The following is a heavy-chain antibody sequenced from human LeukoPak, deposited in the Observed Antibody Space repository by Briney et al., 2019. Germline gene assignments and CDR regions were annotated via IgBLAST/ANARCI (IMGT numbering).Heavy chain of an antibody. J-gene: IGHJ4*02. V-gene: IGHV3-48*03. Sequence: GGSLRLSCVAPGFNFNTYDMNWVRQAPGKGLEWIAFIRNSGSAIYYADSVKARFTISRNNAKNSLYLQMNSLRGDDTAVYYCMRADSWGRGTLVTVSS. CDR1: GFNFNTYD. CDR2: IRNSGSAI. CDR3: MRADS.